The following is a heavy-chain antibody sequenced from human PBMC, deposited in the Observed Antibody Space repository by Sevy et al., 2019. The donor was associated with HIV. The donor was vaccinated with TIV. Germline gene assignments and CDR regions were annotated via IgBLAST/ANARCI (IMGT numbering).Heavy chain of an antibody. CDR1: GASISSSTYY. V-gene: IGHV4-39*01. J-gene: IGHJ4*02. D-gene: IGHD2-21*01. Sequence: SETLSLTCSVSGASISSSTYYWGWIRQPPGKGLEWIGSVNFSGSTRYNPSLKSRVTISVDTSKNQSSLNLNSVTAGDTAMYYCARHLIGDLYFFDYWGQGTLVTVSS. CDR3: ARHLIGDLYFFDY. CDR2: VNFSGST.